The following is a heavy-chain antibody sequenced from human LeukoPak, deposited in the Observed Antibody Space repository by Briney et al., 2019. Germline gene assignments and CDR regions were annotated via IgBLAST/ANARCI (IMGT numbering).Heavy chain of an antibody. CDR1: GFTFDDYG. V-gene: IGHV3-20*04. CDR3: PREVGSGWSTGSVY. Sequence: GGSLRLSCVASGFTFDDYGMSWVRQAPGKGLEWVSGINWNGGSTGYADSVQGRFTMSRDNAKNSLYLQMNSLRAEDTAFYLCPREVGSGWSTGSVYWGQGTLVTVSS. CDR2: INWNGGST. D-gene: IGHD6-19*01. J-gene: IGHJ4*02.